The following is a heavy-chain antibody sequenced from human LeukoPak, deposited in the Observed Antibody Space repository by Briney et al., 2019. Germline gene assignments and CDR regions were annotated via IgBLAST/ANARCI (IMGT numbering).Heavy chain of an antibody. D-gene: IGHD1-26*01. CDR1: GFTFSSYA. CDR3: AKDLGRYRNNYFDY. V-gene: IGHV3-23*01. J-gene: IGHJ4*02. Sequence: GGSLRLSCAASGFTFSSYAMSWVRQDPEKWLEWVSTISGSGGGTYYPDSVKGRFTISRDDSKNTLYLQMNSLRAEDTAVYYCAKDLGRYRNNYFDYWGQGSPVTVSS. CDR2: ISGSGGGT.